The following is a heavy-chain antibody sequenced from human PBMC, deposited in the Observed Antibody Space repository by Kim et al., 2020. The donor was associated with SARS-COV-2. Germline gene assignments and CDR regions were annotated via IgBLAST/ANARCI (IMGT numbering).Heavy chain of an antibody. D-gene: IGHD3-22*01. CDR3: TTLRYYYDSSGLWAPLDY. Sequence: KGRFTISRDDSKNTLYLQMNSLKTEDTAVYYCTTLRYYYDSSGLWAPLDYWGQGTLVTVSS. V-gene: IGHV3-15*01. J-gene: IGHJ4*02.